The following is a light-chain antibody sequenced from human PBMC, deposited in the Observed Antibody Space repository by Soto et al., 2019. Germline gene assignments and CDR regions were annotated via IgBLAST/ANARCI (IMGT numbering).Light chain of an antibody. J-gene: IGKJ4*01. V-gene: IGKV3-11*01. CDR3: QQRSNWPPAT. CDR1: QGVSSY. CDR2: DAS. Sequence: IVLTQSPATLSLSPGERATLFCRASQGVSSYLAWYQQKPGQAPRLLIYDASSRATGIPARFSGSGSGTDFTLTISSLEPEDSAVYYCQQRSNWPPATFGGGTKVEIK.